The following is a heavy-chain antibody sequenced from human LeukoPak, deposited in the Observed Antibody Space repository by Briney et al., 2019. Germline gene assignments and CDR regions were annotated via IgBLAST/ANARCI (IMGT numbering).Heavy chain of an antibody. J-gene: IGHJ6*03. D-gene: IGHD6-6*01. CDR1: GYTFTSYY. V-gene: IGHV1-46*01. CDR3: ARDLTSMAAGSYYYYYYMDV. CDR2: INPSGGST. Sequence: ASVTVSCKASGYTFTSYYMHWVRQAPGQGLEWMGIINPSGGSTSYAQKFQGRVTMTRDMSTSTVYMELSSLRSEDTAVYYCARDLTSMAAGSYYYYYYMDVWGKGTTVTVSS.